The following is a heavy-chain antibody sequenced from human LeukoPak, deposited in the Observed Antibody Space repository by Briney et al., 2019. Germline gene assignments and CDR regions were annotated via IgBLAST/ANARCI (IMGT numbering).Heavy chain of an antibody. V-gene: IGHV4-34*01. D-gene: IGHD6-19*01. CDR1: GGSFSTYY. CDR3: ARPGGRSGLAEYFQH. J-gene: IGHJ1*01. Sequence: SETLSFTCAVYGGSFSTYYWSWIRQRPGKGLEWVGEINHSGSTNYNPSLKSRVTISVDTSKNQFSLKLTSVTAADTAVYYCARPGGRSGLAEYFQHWGQGTLVTVSS. CDR2: INHSGST.